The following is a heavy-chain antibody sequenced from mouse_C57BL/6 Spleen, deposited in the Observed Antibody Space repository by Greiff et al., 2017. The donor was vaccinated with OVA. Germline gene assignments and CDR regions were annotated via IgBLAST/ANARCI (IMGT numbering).Heavy chain of an antibody. V-gene: IGHV5-4*01. Sequence: EVQLVESGGGLVKPGGSLKLSCAASGFTFSSYAMSWVRQTPEKRLEWVATISAGGSYTYYPDNVKGRFTISRDNAKNNLYLQMSHLKSEDTAMYYCARDRTTVVATRYFDVWGTGTTVTVSS. CDR3: ARDRTTVVATRYFDV. CDR2: ISAGGSYT. D-gene: IGHD1-1*01. CDR1: GFTFSSYA. J-gene: IGHJ1*03.